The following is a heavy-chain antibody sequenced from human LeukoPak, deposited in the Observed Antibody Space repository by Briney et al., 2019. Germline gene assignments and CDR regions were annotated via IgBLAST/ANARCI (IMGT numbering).Heavy chain of an antibody. Sequence: GGSLRLSCAASGFTFSSYGMHWVRQAPGKGLEWVAFIRYDGSNKYYADSVKGRFTISRDNSKNTLYPQMNSLRAEDTAVYYCAKGSLRYFDWSYFDYWGQGTLVTVSS. V-gene: IGHV3-30*02. CDR1: GFTFSSYG. D-gene: IGHD3-9*01. J-gene: IGHJ4*02. CDR2: IRYDGSNK. CDR3: AKGSLRYFDWSYFDY.